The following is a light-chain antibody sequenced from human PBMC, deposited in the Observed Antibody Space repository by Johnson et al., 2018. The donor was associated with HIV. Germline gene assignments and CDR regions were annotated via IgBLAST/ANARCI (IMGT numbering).Light chain of an antibody. Sequence: QSVLTQPPSVSAAPGQKVTISCSGSSSNIGNSYVSWYQQLPGTAPKLLIYDNDKRPSGIPDRFSGSKSGTSATLGITGLQTGDEADYYCETWDSRLSGYYVVGSGTRLTVL. CDR1: SSNIGNSY. CDR2: DND. J-gene: IGLJ1*01. V-gene: IGLV1-51*01. CDR3: ETWDSRLSGYYV.